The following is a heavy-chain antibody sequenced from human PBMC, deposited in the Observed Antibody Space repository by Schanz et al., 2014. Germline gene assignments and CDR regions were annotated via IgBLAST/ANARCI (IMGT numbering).Heavy chain of an antibody. CDR2: IWSDGSTK. V-gene: IGHV3-33*01. CDR1: GFTFSSYG. D-gene: IGHD3-9*01. Sequence: QVQLVESGGGVVQFGRSLRLSCVASGFTFSSYGMHWVRQAPGKGLEWVAVIWSDGSTKYYADSVKGRFTMSRDNSKNTLYLQMNSLRAEDTAVYYCARDSRPNYDFLTAYYSIDYWGQGTLVTVSS. CDR3: ARDSRPNYDFLTAYYSIDY. J-gene: IGHJ4*02.